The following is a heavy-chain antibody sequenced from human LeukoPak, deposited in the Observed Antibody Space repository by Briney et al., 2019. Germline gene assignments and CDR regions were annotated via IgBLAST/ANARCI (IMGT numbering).Heavy chain of an antibody. D-gene: IGHD3-16*02. CDR2: IDPTGSGT. J-gene: IGHJ4*02. CDR1: GYSFSDYY. Sequence: ASVKVSCKTSGYSFSDYYMDWVRQAPGQGLEWMGIIDPTGSGTTYGQRFQGRLTMTTDTSTRTVYMELRSLTSADTAVYYCARGQGYTTSYFDFWGQGSLVTVSS. V-gene: IGHV1-46*01. CDR3: ARGQGYTTSYFDF.